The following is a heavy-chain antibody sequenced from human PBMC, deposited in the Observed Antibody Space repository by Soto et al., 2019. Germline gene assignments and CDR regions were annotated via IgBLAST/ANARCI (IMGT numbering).Heavy chain of an antibody. CDR3: ARALTYDSSGYPEVVDY. V-gene: IGHV1-18*01. D-gene: IGHD3-22*01. J-gene: IGHJ4*02. CDR1: GYTFTSYG. CDR2: ISAYNGNT. Sequence: QVQLVQSGAEVKKPGASVKVSCKASGYTFTSYGISWVRQAPGQGLEWMGWISAYNGNTNYAQKLQGRVTMTTDTSTSTDYMELRSLRSDDTAVYYCARALTYDSSGYPEVVDYWGQGTLVTVSS.